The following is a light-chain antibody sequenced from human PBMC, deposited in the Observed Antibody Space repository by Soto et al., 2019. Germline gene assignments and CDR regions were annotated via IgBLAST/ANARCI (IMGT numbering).Light chain of an antibody. V-gene: IGKV1-5*03. Sequence: DIQMTQSPSTLSASVGDRVTITCRASQSISNSLAWYQQKPGKAPNLLIYKASSLESGVPSRLSGSGSGTEFTLTISCLQPDDFATYYCLQYVSYPVTFGGGTKVEMK. CDR1: QSISNS. J-gene: IGKJ4*01. CDR3: LQYVSYPVT. CDR2: KAS.